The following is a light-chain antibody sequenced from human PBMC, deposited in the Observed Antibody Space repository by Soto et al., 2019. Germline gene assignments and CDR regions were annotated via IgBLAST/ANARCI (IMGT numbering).Light chain of an antibody. V-gene: IGKV3-20*01. Sequence: EIVLTQSPGTLSLSPGGRATLSCRASQTVTSSFLAWYQQKPGQAPRLLIYCASTRATGIPDRFSGSGSGTDFTLTISRLEPEDFAVYYCQQYGNSQYTFGQGTKVEIK. CDR2: CAS. J-gene: IGKJ2*01. CDR1: QTVTSSF. CDR3: QQYGNSQYT.